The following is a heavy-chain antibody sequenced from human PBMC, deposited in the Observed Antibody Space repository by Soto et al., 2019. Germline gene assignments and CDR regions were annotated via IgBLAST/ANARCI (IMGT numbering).Heavy chain of an antibody. J-gene: IGHJ5*02. V-gene: IGHV3-30-3*01. D-gene: IGHD3-22*01. CDR3: ARDGVFDYDSSVGWFDP. CDR2: ISYDGSNK. CDR1: GFTFSSYA. Sequence: PGGSLRLSCAASGFTFSSYAMHWVRQAPGKGLEWVAVISYDGSNKYYADSVKGRFTISRDNSKNTLYLQMNSLRAEDTAVYYCARDGVFDYDSSVGWFDPWGQGTLVTVSS.